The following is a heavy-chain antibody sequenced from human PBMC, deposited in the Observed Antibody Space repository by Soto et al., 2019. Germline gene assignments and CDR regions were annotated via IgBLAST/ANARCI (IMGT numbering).Heavy chain of an antibody. CDR1: GGSINNYY. J-gene: IGHJ4*02. Sequence: SETLSLTCTVSGGSINNYYWSWIRQPPGRTLEWIGYIYYTGDTNYNPSLKRRVTMSVDTSKNQFSLQLTSMSDADTAVYYCARALKPREPLLNFDYWGQGTLVTVSS. CDR2: IYYTGDT. V-gene: IGHV4-59*01. CDR3: ARALKPREPLLNFDY.